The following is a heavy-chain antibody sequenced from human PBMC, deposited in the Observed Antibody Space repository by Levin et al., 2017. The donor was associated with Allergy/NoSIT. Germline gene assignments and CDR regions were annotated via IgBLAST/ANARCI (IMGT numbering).Heavy chain of an antibody. J-gene: IGHJ4*02. CDR2: IFSGGIT. CDR3: AREAGGSRQHDF. D-gene: IGHD2-15*01. CDR1: GGSISGYF. V-gene: IGHV4-4*07. Sequence: SCTVSGGSISGYFWSWIRQPAGKGLEWIGRIFSGGITNYNASLESRVTMSLDTSKNQFSLQLTSVTAADTAVYYCAREAGGSRQHDFWGQGTLVTVSS.